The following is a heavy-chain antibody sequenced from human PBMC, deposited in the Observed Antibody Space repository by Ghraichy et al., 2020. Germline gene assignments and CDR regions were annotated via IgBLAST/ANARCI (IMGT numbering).Heavy chain of an antibody. CDR3: ARDLFSGSYGNYYYYYGMDV. V-gene: IGHV1-18*04. J-gene: IGHJ6*02. Sequence: ASVKVSCKASGYTFTSYGISWVRQAPGQGLEWMGWISAYNGNTNYAQKLQGRVTMTTDTSTSTAYMELRSLRSDDTAVYYCARDLFSGSYGNYYYYYGMDVWGQGTTVTVSS. D-gene: IGHD1-26*01. CDR2: ISAYNGNT. CDR1: GYTFTSYG.